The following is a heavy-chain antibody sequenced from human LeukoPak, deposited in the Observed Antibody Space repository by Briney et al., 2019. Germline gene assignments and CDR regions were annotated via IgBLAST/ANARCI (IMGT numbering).Heavy chain of an antibody. D-gene: IGHD6-13*01. V-gene: IGHV4-59*01. CDR1: GGSISSYY. J-gene: IGHJ4*02. Sequence: SETLSLTCTVSGGSISSYYWSWIRRPPGKGLEWIGYIYYSGSTNYNPSLKSRVTISVDTSKNQFSLRLSSVTAADTAVYYCARGRFKYSSSLGYWGQGTLVTVSS. CDR2: IYYSGST. CDR3: ARGRFKYSSSLGY.